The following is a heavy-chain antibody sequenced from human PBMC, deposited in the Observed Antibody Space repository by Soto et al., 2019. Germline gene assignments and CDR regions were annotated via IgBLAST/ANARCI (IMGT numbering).Heavy chain of an antibody. CDR1: GFTFSSYS. J-gene: IGHJ4*02. CDR3: ARDEGDAEVVTAIYYFDY. CDR2: ISSSSSYI. D-gene: IGHD2-21*02. V-gene: IGHV3-21*01. Sequence: GGSLRLSCAASGFTFSSYSMNWVRQAPGKGLEWVSSISSSSSYIYYADSVKGRFTISRDNAKNSLYLQMNSLRAEDTAVYYCARDEGDAEVVTAIYYFDYWGQGTLVTVSS.